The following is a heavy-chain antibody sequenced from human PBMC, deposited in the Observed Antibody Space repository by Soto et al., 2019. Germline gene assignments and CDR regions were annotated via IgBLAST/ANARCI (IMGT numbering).Heavy chain of an antibody. Sequence: ASVKVSCKASGYTFTSYGISWVRQAPGQGLEWMGWISAYNGNTNYAQKLQGRVTMTTDTSTSTAYMELRSLRSDDTAVYYCARAYSSGWYREDYFDYWGQGTLVTVSS. V-gene: IGHV1-18*01. J-gene: IGHJ4*02. D-gene: IGHD6-19*01. CDR3: ARAYSSGWYREDYFDY. CDR2: ISAYNGNT. CDR1: GYTFTSYG.